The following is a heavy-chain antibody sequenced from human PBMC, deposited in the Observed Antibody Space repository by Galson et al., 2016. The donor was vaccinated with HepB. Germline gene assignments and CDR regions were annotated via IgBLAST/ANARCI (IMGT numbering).Heavy chain of an antibody. CDR3: ARYSNSWAPFDY. Sequence: SLRLSCAASGFTFSNYAMTWVRQAPGTGLEGVSGISGSGANTPYANAVKGRFTISRDNSNNTLYLQMNSLRAEDTALYFCARYSNSWAPFDYWGQGRLVTVSS. D-gene: IGHD6-13*01. CDR2: ISGSGANT. CDR1: GFTFSNYA. J-gene: IGHJ4*02. V-gene: IGHV3-23*01.